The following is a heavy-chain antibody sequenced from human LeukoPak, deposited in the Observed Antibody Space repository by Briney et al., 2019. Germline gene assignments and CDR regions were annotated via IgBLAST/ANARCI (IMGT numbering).Heavy chain of an antibody. V-gene: IGHV4-61*10. CDR2: IYYSGTT. Sequence: SETLSLTCTVSGGSISSGSYYWSWIRQPAGKGLEWIGHIYYSGTTNYNPSLKSRVTISIDTSKNQFSLNLSSVTAADTAVYHCARDSGSGTYYWGQGTLVTVSS. D-gene: IGHD6-19*01. CDR1: GGSISSGSYY. J-gene: IGHJ4*02. CDR3: ARDSGSGTYY.